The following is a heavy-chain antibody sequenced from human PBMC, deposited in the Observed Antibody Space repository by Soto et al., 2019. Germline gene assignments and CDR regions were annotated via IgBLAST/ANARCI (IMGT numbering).Heavy chain of an antibody. CDR3: ARGYYGSGSYTSFDY. D-gene: IGHD3-10*01. CDR1: GFTFSDYY. CDR2: ISSSASTI. Sequence: QVQLVESGGGLVKPGGSLRLSCAASGFTFSDYYMSWMRQAPGKGLEWVSYISSSASTIYYADSVKGRFTVSRDNAKNSLILQMNSLRAEDTAIYYCARGYYGSGSYTSFDYWGQGTLVTVSS. J-gene: IGHJ4*02. V-gene: IGHV3-11*01.